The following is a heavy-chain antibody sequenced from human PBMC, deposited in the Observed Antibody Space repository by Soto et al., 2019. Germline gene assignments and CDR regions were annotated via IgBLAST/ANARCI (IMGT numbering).Heavy chain of an antibody. CDR3: AKVLPSLADYDILTYYIGRTTRCDP. J-gene: IGHJ5*02. Sequence: GGSLRLSCAASGFNFSSYCMHWVRQAPGKGLEWVAVISYDGSNKYYADSVKGRFTISIDNSKNTLYLQMNSLRAEDTAVYYYAKVLPSLADYDILTYYIGRTTRCDPWGQGTLVTNSS. CDR2: ISYDGSNK. V-gene: IGHV3-30*18. CDR1: GFNFSSYC. D-gene: IGHD3-9*01.